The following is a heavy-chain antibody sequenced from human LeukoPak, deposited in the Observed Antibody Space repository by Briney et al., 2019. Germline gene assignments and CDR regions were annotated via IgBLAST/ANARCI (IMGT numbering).Heavy chain of an antibody. CDR2: IHYSGRA. CDR1: GDSISGSY. CDR3: VKFGVDYDMGV. Sequence: SETLSLTCTVSGDSISGSYWTWVRQPPGQGLEWVGQIHYSGRADYNPSLKRRITISVDTSKNQMSLTLTSVTAADTAIYYCVKFGVDYDMGVWGQGTTVTVSS. V-gene: IGHV4-59*01. J-gene: IGHJ6*02. D-gene: IGHD3-16*01.